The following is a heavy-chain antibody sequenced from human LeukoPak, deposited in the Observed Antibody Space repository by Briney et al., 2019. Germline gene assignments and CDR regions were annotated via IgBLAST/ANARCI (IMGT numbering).Heavy chain of an antibody. D-gene: IGHD3-16*02. Sequence: PGGSLRLSCAASRFTFSNYGMSWVRQAPGKGLEWVSGIGSSGGSTYYADSVKGRFSISRDNSKNTLYLQMNSLRAEDTAVYYCAKASSDYVWGTYRPFDYWGQGTLVTVSS. V-gene: IGHV3-23*01. CDR2: IGSSGGST. J-gene: IGHJ4*02. CDR1: RFTFSNYG. CDR3: AKASSDYVWGTYRPFDY.